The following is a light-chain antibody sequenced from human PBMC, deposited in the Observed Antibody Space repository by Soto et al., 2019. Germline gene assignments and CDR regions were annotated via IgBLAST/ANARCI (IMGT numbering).Light chain of an antibody. J-gene: IGKJ5*01. V-gene: IGKV1-33*01. Sequence: DIQMTQSPSSLSASVGDRVTITCQASQDISNYLNWYQQKPGKAPKLLIYDASTLETGVPSRFSGSGSGTDFTSADSSVQTVYMATYYCQKYDNLPPTFGQGTQLEIK. CDR3: QKYDNLPPT. CDR2: DAS. CDR1: QDISNY.